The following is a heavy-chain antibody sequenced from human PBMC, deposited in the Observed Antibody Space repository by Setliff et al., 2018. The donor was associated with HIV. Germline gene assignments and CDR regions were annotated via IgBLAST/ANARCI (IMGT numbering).Heavy chain of an antibody. Sequence: GGSLRLSCAASGFTFSDHYMDWVRQAPGKGLEWVGRSRNKANSYTTEYAASVKGRFTISRDDSKNSLYLQMNSLKTEDTAVYYCATSQTQEGMVRGVFGYWGQGTLVTVSS. D-gene: IGHD3-10*01. CDR3: ATSQTQEGMVRGVFGY. CDR2: SRNKANSYTT. V-gene: IGHV3-72*01. CDR1: GFTFSDHY. J-gene: IGHJ4*02.